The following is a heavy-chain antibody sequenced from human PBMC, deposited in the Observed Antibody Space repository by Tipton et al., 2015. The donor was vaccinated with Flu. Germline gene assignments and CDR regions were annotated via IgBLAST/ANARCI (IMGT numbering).Heavy chain of an antibody. CDR3: ARVWPGDYGDTNVDY. V-gene: IGHV5-10-1*01. J-gene: IGHJ4*02. D-gene: IGHD4-17*01. CDR2: IDPSDSYT. CDR1: GYSFTSYW. Sequence: QLVQSGAEVKKPGESLRISCKGSGYSFTSYWISWVRQMPGKGLEWMGRIDPSDSYTNYSPSFQGHVTISADKSISTAYLQWSSLKASDTAMYYCARVWPGDYGDTNVDYWGQGTLVTVSS.